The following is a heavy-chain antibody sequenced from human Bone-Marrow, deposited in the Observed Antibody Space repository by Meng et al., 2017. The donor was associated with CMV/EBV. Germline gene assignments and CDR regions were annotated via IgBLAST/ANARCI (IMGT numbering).Heavy chain of an antibody. Sequence: SLKISCAASGFTFDDYAMHWVRQAPGKGLEWVSGISWNSGSIGYADSVKGRFTISRDNAKNSLYLQMNSLRAEDTAVYYCAREWELLSNDFWGQGTLVTVSS. CDR3: AREWELLSNDF. D-gene: IGHD1-26*01. CDR2: ISWNSGSI. CDR1: GFTFDDYA. J-gene: IGHJ4*02. V-gene: IGHV3-9*01.